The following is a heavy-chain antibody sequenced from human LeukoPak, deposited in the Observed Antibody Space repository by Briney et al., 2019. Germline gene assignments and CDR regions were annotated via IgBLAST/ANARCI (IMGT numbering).Heavy chain of an antibody. Sequence: ASVKVSCKASGYIFSNYGISWVRQAPGQGLEGMGWISAHNGNTNYAQKFQGRVSMTTDTSTTTAHMELRTLRSDDTAVYYCVRDRYWVAGTGWFDAWGQGTLVTVSS. J-gene: IGHJ5*02. D-gene: IGHD6-13*01. CDR1: GYIFSNYG. V-gene: IGHV1-18*01. CDR2: ISAHNGNT. CDR3: VRDRYWVAGTGWFDA.